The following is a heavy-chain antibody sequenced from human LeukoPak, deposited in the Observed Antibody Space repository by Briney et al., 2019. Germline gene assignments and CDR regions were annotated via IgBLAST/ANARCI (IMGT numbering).Heavy chain of an antibody. CDR2: INPNSGRT. J-gene: IGHJ5*02. CDR3: ARTREYSSSWYFPPFDP. Sequence: ASVKVSCKASGYTFTGYYMHWVRQAPGQGLEWMGWINPNSGRTNYAQNFQGRVTMTRDPSISTAYMELNSLTSNDTAVYYCARTREYSSSWYFPPFDPWGQGTLVTVSS. D-gene: IGHD6-13*01. V-gene: IGHV1-2*02. CDR1: GYTFTGYY.